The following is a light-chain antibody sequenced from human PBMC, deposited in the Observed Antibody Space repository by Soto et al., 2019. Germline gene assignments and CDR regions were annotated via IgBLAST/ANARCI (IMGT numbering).Light chain of an antibody. CDR1: QSVSSSH. CDR2: AAS. V-gene: IGKV3-20*01. J-gene: IGKJ1*01. Sequence: EIVLTQSPGTLSLSPGARATLSCRASQSVSSSHLAWYQHKPGQAPRLLIYAASSRATGSPDRFSGSGSGTDFTLTISRLEPEDFAVDDCQQYGSSGTFGQGTKVDIK. CDR3: QQYGSSGT.